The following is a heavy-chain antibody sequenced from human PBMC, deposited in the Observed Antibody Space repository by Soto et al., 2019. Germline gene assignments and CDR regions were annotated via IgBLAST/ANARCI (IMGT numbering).Heavy chain of an antibody. CDR2: ISAYNGNT. CDR3: ARDTVTGIRGGAAGADYYYGMDV. D-gene: IGHD4-17*01. Sequence: QVQLVQSGAEVKKPGASVKVSCKASGYTFTSYGISWVRQAPGQGLEWMGWISAYNGNTNYAQKHQGRVTMTTDTSTSTAYMELRSLRSDDTAVYYCARDTVTGIRGGAAGADYYYGMDVCGQGTTVTVSS. CDR1: GYTFTSYG. V-gene: IGHV1-18*01. J-gene: IGHJ6*02.